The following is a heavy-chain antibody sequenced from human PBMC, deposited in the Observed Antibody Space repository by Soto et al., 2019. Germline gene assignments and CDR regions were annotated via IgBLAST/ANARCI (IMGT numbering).Heavy chain of an antibody. CDR2: IYYSGST. J-gene: IGHJ5*02. CDR1: GGSISSYY. CDR3: ARGYDSSGYYGVGGYDFDP. Sequence: SETLSLTCTVSGGSISSYYWSWIRQPPGKGLEWIGYIYYSGSTNYNPSLKSRVTISVDTSKNQFSLKLSSVTAADTAVYYCARGYDSSGYYGVGGYDFDPWGQGPLVTVS. V-gene: IGHV4-59*08. D-gene: IGHD3-22*01.